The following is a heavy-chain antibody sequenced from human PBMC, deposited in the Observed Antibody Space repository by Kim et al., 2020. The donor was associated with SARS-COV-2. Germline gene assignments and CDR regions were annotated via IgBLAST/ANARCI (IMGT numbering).Heavy chain of an antibody. J-gene: IGHJ4*02. CDR2: INHSGYT. CDR3: ARGVRTFSMIVVVIPAQTYYFES. CDR1: GGSFSDYY. Sequence: SETLSLTCAVYGGSFSDYYWTWIRQPPGKGLEWIGEINHSGYTSYNPSLKSRVTISVDTSKNQFSLKLSSVTAADTAVYYCARGVRTFSMIVVVIPAQTYYFESWSQGTLVTVYS. V-gene: IGHV4-34*01. D-gene: IGHD3-22*01.